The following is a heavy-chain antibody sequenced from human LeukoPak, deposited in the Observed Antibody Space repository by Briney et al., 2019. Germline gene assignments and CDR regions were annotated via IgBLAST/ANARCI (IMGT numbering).Heavy chain of an antibody. J-gene: IGHJ3*02. Sequence: GGSLRLSCAASGFTFSSYDMHWVRQATGKGLEWVSAIGTAGDTYYPGSVKGRFTIPRENAKNSLYLQMNSLRAGDTAVYYCARAGLAYDSSGYYLRDDAFDIWGQGQWSPSLQ. D-gene: IGHD3-22*01. CDR2: IGTAGDT. CDR1: GFTFSSYD. V-gene: IGHV3-13*01. CDR3: ARAGLAYDSSGYYLRDDAFDI.